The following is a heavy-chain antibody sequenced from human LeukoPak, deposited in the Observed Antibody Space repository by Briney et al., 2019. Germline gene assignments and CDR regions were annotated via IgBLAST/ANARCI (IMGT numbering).Heavy chain of an antibody. Sequence: SETLSLTCTVSGGSISNSYWSWIRQPPGKGLEWIGYIYYSGSTNYNPSLKSRVTISVDTSNNQFSLKLSSVTAADTAVYYCARDRDYYDSSGYYVGWFDPWGQRTLVTVSS. J-gene: IGHJ5*02. V-gene: IGHV4-59*01. CDR1: GGSISNSY. D-gene: IGHD3-22*01. CDR2: IYYSGST. CDR3: ARDRDYYDSSGYYVGWFDP.